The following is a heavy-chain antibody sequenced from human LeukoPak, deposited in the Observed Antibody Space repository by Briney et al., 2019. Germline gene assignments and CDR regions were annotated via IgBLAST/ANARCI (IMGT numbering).Heavy chain of an antibody. CDR2: IYSGGST. J-gene: IGHJ6*02. Sequence: GGSLRLSCAASGFTVSSNYMSWVRQAPGKGLEWVSVIYSGGSTYYADSVKGRFTISRDNSKNTLYLQMNSLRAEDTAVYYCARDNYCGSGSYYIPSYYYYGMDVWGQGTTVTVSS. V-gene: IGHV3-66*02. CDR3: ARDNYCGSGSYYIPSYYYYGMDV. CDR1: GFTVSSNY. D-gene: IGHD3-10*01.